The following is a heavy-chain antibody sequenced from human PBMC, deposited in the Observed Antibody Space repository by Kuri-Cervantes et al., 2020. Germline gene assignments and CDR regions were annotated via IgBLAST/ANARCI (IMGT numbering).Heavy chain of an antibody. CDR3: ARSAYYDFWSGYYSGYYYGMDV. D-gene: IGHD3-3*01. V-gene: IGHV1-8*01. CDR2: MNPNSGNT. Sequence: ASVKVSCKASGYTFTSYDINWVRQATGQGLEWAGWMNPNSGNTGYAQKFQGRVTMTRNTSISTAYMELSSLRSEDTAVYYCARSAYYDFWSGYYSGYYYGMDVWGQGTTVTVSS. CDR1: GYTFTSYD. J-gene: IGHJ6*02.